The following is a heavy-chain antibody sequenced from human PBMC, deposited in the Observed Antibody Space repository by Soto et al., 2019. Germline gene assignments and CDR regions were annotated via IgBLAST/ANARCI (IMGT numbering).Heavy chain of an antibody. Sequence: GESLKVSWRGSGYSFTSYWISWVRQMPGKGLEWMGRIDPSDSYTNYSPSFQGHVTISADKSISTAYLQWSSLKASDTAMYYCARTDIAAAGTYREYYYYYGMDVWGQGTTVTVSS. CDR1: GYSFTSYW. CDR3: ARTDIAAAGTYREYYYYYGMDV. J-gene: IGHJ6*02. V-gene: IGHV5-10-1*01. D-gene: IGHD6-13*01. CDR2: IDPSDSYT.